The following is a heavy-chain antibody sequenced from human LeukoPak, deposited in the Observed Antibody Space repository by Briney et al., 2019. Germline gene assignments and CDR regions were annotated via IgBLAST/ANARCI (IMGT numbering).Heavy chain of an antibody. J-gene: IGHJ4*02. D-gene: IGHD1-26*01. CDR3: ARGEKPYDY. CDR1: GCTFTYYV. V-gene: IGHV1-18*01. Sequence: GASVKVSCKTSGCTFTYYVISWVRQAPGQGLEWMGWINAYNGNTIDAQKFQGRVTMTTDTSTSTAYMELRSLRSDDTAVYYCARGEKPYDYWGQGTLVSVSS. CDR2: INAYNGNT.